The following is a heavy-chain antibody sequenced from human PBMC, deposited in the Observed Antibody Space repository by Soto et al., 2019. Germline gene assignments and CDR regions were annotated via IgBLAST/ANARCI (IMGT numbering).Heavy chain of an antibody. Sequence: QAQLVQSGAEVKKPGASVKVSCKASGYTFYSHSISWVRQAPGQGLEWMGRINGDYGNTQYAQKFRGRVTMTTDTSTTKVYRELTNLKSDDTAVYYCASCIQGAYYYGMDVWGQGTTVTVSS. CDR1: GYTFYSHS. J-gene: IGHJ6*02. D-gene: IGHD1-26*01. V-gene: IGHV1-18*01. CDR2: INGDYGNT. CDR3: ASCIQGAYYYGMDV.